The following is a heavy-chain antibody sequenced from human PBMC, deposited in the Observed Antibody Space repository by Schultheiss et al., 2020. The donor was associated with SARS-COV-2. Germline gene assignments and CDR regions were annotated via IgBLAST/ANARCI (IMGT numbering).Heavy chain of an antibody. CDR1: GFTFSSYW. CDR3: AKDDYGDYVQYYFDY. J-gene: IGHJ4*02. D-gene: IGHD4-17*01. Sequence: GGSLRLSCAASGFTFSSYWMSWVRQAPGKGLEWVANIKQDGSEKYYVDSVKGRFTISRDNSKNSLYLQMNSLRAEDTALYYCAKDDYGDYVQYYFDYWGQGTLVTVSS. V-gene: IGHV3-7*03. CDR2: IKQDGSEK.